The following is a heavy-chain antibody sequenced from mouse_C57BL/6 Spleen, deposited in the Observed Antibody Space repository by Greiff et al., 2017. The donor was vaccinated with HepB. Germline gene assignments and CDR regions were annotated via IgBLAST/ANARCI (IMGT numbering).Heavy chain of an antibody. V-gene: IGHV1-80*01. J-gene: IGHJ2*01. CDR1: GYAFSSYW. Sequence: QVTLKVSGAELVKPGASVKISCKASGYAFSSYWMNWVKQRPGKGLEWIGQIYPGDGDTNYNGKFKGKATLTADKSSSTAYMQLSSLTSEDSAVYFCARSGWDDYFDYWGQGTTLTVSS. D-gene: IGHD4-1*01. CDR2: IYPGDGDT. CDR3: ARSGWDDYFDY.